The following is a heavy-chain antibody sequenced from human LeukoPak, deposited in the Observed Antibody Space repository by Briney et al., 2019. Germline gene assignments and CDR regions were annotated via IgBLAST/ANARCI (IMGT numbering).Heavy chain of an antibody. V-gene: IGHV1-46*01. Sequence: GASVKVSCKATGYTFTAYYMHWVRQAPGQGLEWMGLINPSGSSTVYAQKFQGRVTMTRDMSTSTDYMELSSLRFDDTAVYYCARDLDDILTGYYLDYWGQGTLVTVSS. CDR1: GYTFTAYY. CDR2: INPSGSST. D-gene: IGHD3-9*01. J-gene: IGHJ4*02. CDR3: ARDLDDILTGYYLDY.